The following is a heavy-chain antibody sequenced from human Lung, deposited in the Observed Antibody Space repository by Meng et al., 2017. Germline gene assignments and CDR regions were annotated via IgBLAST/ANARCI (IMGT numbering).Heavy chain of an antibody. Sequence: QAHLQQSGPGLVKPSRTPSPTCAISGDSVSSNSAAWNWIRQSTSRGLEWLGRTYYRSKWYNGYAVSVRSRITINPDTSKNQFSLQLNSVTPEDTAVYYCARCQQWLDSWGQGTLVTVSS. CDR1: GDSVSSNSAA. CDR3: ARCQQWLDS. J-gene: IGHJ4*02. D-gene: IGHD6-19*01. CDR2: TYYRSKWYN. V-gene: IGHV6-1*01.